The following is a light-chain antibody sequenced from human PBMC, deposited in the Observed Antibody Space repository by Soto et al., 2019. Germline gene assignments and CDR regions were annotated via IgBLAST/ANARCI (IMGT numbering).Light chain of an antibody. J-gene: IGKJ2*01. Sequence: EIVMTQSPATLSVSPGERATLSCRASQSVSSNLAWYQQKPGQAPRLLIDGASTRATGIPARFSGSGSGTEFTLTISSLQSEDFAVYYCQQYNNWPPYTFSQGTKLEIK. CDR2: GAS. CDR3: QQYNNWPPYT. V-gene: IGKV3-15*01. CDR1: QSVSSN.